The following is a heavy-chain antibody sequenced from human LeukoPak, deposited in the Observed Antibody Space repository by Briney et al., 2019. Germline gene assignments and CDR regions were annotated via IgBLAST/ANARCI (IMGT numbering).Heavy chain of an antibody. CDR3: ARLLSSRASHTDD. CDR2: IIPIFGTA. J-gene: IGHJ4*02. D-gene: IGHD5-24*01. V-gene: IGHV1-69*13. CDR1: GGTFSSYA. Sequence: SVKVSCKASGGTFSSYAISWVRQAPGQGLEWMGGIIPIFGTANYAQKFQGRVTITADESTSTAYMELSSLRSEDTAVYYCARLLSSRASHTDDWGQGTLVTVSS.